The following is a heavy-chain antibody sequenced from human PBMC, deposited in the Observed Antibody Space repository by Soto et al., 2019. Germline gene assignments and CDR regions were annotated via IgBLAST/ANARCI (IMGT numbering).Heavy chain of an antibody. V-gene: IGHV1-3*04. CDR2: INTGNGNT. J-gene: IGHJ5*02. CDR3: ARAISGYVT. Sequence: QVQLVQSGAEVKKPGASVKVSCKASGITFSTYAIHWVRQAPGQSLEWMGWINTGNGNTRYSQNFQGRVTLTRDISASTAYMDLSSLRSEDTSIYYCARAISGYVTWGQGTLVTVSS. CDR1: GITFSTYA. D-gene: IGHD5-12*01.